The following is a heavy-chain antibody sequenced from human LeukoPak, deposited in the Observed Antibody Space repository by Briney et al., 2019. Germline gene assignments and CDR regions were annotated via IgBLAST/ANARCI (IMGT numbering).Heavy chain of an antibody. V-gene: IGHV1-69*04. CDR1: GGTFTNYA. CDR2: IIPILDVT. D-gene: IGHD3-9*01. J-gene: IGHJ4*02. CDR3: ARGGRVDILTGFQY. Sequence: SVKVSCKASGGTFTNYAINWVRQAPGQGLEWMGRIIPILDVTNYAQKFQGRVTITADQSTSTAYMELSSLRSEDTAVYYCARGGRVDILTGFQYWGQGTLVTVSS.